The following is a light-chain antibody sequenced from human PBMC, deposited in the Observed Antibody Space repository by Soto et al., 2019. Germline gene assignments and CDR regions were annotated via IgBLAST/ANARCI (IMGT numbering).Light chain of an antibody. CDR3: QQRSNWPLWS. Sequence: EIVLTQSPGTLSSSPGERATLSCRASQSVSSSYLAWYQQKPGQPPRLLIYGASSRATGIPDRFSGSGSGTDFTLTISSLEPEDFAVYFCQQRSNWPLWSFGQGTKVDIK. V-gene: IGKV3D-20*02. J-gene: IGKJ1*01. CDR2: GAS. CDR1: QSVSSSY.